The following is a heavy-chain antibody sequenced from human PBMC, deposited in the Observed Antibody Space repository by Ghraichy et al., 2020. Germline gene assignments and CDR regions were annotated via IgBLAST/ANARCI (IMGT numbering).Heavy chain of an antibody. CDR3: ARHWGSSSPYPPYRFDS. V-gene: IGHV3-7*03. CDR1: GFAFTSYW. Sequence: GESLNISCAASGFAFTSYWMTWVRQAPGKGLEWVANIKQDGSDKHYVDSVEGRFIISRDNAKNSLYLQMNNLRAEDTAVFYCARHWGSSSPYPPYRFDSWGQGTLVTVSS. J-gene: IGHJ4*02. CDR2: IKQDGSDK. D-gene: IGHD6-6*01.